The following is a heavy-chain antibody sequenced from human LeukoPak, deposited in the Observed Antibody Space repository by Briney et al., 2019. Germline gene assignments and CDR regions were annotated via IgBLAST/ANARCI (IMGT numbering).Heavy chain of an antibody. CDR3: ARTTSKNIAAAGTYYYYGMDV. CDR2: ISDGGVTT. Sequence: PGGSLRLSCVASGFPFSSYAMNWVRQAPGKGLEWVSTISDGGVTTYYADFVKGRFTISRDNSKNTVFLQMSGLRAEDTAVYYCARTTSKNIAAAGTYYYYGMDVWGQGTTVTVSS. CDR1: GFPFSSYA. D-gene: IGHD6-13*01. V-gene: IGHV3-23*01. J-gene: IGHJ6*02.